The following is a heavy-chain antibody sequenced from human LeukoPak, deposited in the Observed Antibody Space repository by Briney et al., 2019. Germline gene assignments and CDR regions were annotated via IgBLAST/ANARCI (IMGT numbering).Heavy chain of an antibody. CDR2: IYHSGST. D-gene: IGHD3-9*01. Sequence: SETLPLTYAVSGGSISSSNWWSWVRQPPGKGLEWIGEIYHSGSTNYNPSLKSRVTISVDKSKNQFSLKLSSVTAADTAVYYCARDRYLFSFDYWGQGTLVTVSS. CDR1: GGSISSSNW. J-gene: IGHJ4*02. V-gene: IGHV4-4*02. CDR3: ARDRYLFSFDY.